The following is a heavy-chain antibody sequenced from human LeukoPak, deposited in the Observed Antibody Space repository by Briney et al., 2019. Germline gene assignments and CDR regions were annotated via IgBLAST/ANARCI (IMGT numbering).Heavy chain of an antibody. V-gene: IGHV3-30*04. J-gene: IGHJ4*02. CDR2: ISYDGRNK. Sequence: GGSLRLSCAASGFTFRSYGIHWVRQAPGKGLEGVTIISYDGRNKYYADSVKGRFTISRDNSKNTLYLQMNSLRAEDPAIYYCARGGPNGLFPYPFDFWGQGTRVIVSA. CDR1: GFTFRSYG. CDR3: ARGGPNGLFPYPFDF. D-gene: IGHD3-22*01.